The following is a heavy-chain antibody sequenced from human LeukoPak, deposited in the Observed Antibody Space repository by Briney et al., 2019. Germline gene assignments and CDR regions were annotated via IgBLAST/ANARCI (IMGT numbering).Heavy chain of an antibody. CDR1: GYTFTSCY. D-gene: IGHD3-9*01. V-gene: IGHV1-46*01. Sequence: ASVTLSYTASGYTFTSCYMPWARHGHGQRLEWMGIINPSGGSTSYAQKFQGRVTMTRDTSTSTVYMELSSLRSEDTAVYYCVNDILTDGAFDIGGQGTMVSVSS. CDR3: VNDILTDGAFDI. CDR2: INPSGGST. J-gene: IGHJ3*02.